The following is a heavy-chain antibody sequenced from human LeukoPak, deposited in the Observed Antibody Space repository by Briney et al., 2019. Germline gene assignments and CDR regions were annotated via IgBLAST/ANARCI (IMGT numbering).Heavy chain of an antibody. CDR3: ARPGPGVGAIDAFDI. CDR1: GGSFSGYY. D-gene: IGHD1-26*01. CDR2: INHSGST. J-gene: IGHJ3*02. Sequence: SETLSLTCAVYGGSFSGYYWSWIRQPPGKGLEWIGEINHSGSTNYNPSLKSRVTISVDTSKNQFSLKLSSVTAADTAVYYCARPGPGVGAIDAFDIWGQGTMVTVSS. V-gene: IGHV4-34*01.